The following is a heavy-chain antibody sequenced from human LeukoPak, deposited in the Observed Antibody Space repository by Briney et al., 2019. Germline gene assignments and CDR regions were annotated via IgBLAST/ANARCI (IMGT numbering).Heavy chain of an antibody. J-gene: IGHJ4*02. V-gene: IGHV3-23*01. CDR3: ARGGTQSPTG. CDR2: ISGSGGST. Sequence: PGGSLRLSCAASGFTFSSYAMSWVRQAPGKGLEWVSAISGSGGSTYYADSVKGRFTISRDNAKNSLYLQMNSLRAEDTAVYYCARGGTQSPTGWGPGTLVTVSS. CDR1: GFTFSSYA.